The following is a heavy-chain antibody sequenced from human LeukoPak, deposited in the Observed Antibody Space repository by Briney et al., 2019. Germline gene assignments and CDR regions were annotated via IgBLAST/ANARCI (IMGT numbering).Heavy chain of an antibody. V-gene: IGHV4-59*08. CDR3: VRQYYDFWSGYSHRRDNWFDP. CDR1: GGSISSYY. Sequence: SETLSLTCTVSGGSISSYYWSWIRHPPGKGLEWIGYIYYSGSTNYNPSLKSRVTISVDTSKNQFSLKLSSVTAADTAVYYCVRQYYDFWSGYSHRRDNWFDPWGQGTLVTVSS. CDR2: IYYSGST. J-gene: IGHJ5*02. D-gene: IGHD3-3*01.